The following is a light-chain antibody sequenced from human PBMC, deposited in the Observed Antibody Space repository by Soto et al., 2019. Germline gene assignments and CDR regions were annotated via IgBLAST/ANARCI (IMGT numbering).Light chain of an antibody. CDR2: DVN. Sequence: QSALTQPASVSGSPGQWITISCTGTSSDVGGYNYVSWYQQHPGKAPKLMIYDVNNRPSGVSSRFSGSKSGNTASLTISGLQTEEEDDYYCSSYTSSSTYVFGTGTKVTVL. CDR3: SSYTSSSTYV. J-gene: IGLJ1*01. V-gene: IGLV2-14*01. CDR1: SSDVGGYNY.